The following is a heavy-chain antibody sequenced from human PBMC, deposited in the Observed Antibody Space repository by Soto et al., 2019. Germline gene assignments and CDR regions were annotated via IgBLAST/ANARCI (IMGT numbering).Heavy chain of an antibody. CDR1: GFSLSTSGVG. CDR2: IYWDDDK. V-gene: IGHV2-5*02. Sequence: QITLKESGPPLVKPTQTLTLTCTFSGFSLSTSGVGVGWIRQPPGKALEWLALIYWDDDKRYSPSLKSRLTITKDTSKNQVVLTMTNMDPVDTATYYCAHTSSQGWRYSSSWYADYWGQGTLVTVSS. J-gene: IGHJ4*02. CDR3: AHTSSQGWRYSSSWYADY. D-gene: IGHD6-13*01.